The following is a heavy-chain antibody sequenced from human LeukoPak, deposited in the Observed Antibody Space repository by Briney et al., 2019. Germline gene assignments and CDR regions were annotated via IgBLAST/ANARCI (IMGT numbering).Heavy chain of an antibody. CDR2: ISAYNGNT. J-gene: IGHJ4*02. Sequence: ASVKVSCKASGYTFTSYDISWVRQAPGQGLEWMGWISAYNGNTNYAQKLQGRVTMTTDTSTSIAYMELRSLRSDDTAVYYCARDYKIVGADYWGQGTLVTVSS. CDR1: GYTFTSYD. D-gene: IGHD1-26*01. V-gene: IGHV1-18*01. CDR3: ARDYKIVGADY.